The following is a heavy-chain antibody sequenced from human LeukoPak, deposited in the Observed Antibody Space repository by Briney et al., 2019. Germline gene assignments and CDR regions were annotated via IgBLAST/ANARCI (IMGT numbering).Heavy chain of an antibody. CDR2: ISSSSSIM. D-gene: IGHD1-26*01. CDR1: GFTFSSYA. Sequence: PGGSLRLSCAASGFTFSSYAMSWVRQAPGKGLEWVSYISSSSSIMFYADSVKGRFTISRDNAKNSLYLQMHSLRDEDTAVYYCARDLISGHYTFDYWGQGTLVTVSS. V-gene: IGHV3-48*02. CDR3: ARDLISGHYTFDY. J-gene: IGHJ4*02.